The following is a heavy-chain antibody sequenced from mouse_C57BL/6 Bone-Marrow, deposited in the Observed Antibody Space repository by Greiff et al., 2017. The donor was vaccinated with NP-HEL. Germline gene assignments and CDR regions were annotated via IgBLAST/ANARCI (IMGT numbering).Heavy chain of an antibody. D-gene: IGHD2-1*01. J-gene: IGHJ2*01. Sequence: QVQLQQPGAELVKPGASVKMSCKASGYTFTSYWITWVKQRPGQGLEWIGDISPGSGSTNYIEKFKSKATLTVDTSSSTAYMQLSSLTSEDSAVYYCARTYGNYCLFDYWGQGTTLTVSS. CDR1: GYTFTSYW. CDR3: ARTYGNYCLFDY. CDR2: ISPGSGST. V-gene: IGHV1-55*01.